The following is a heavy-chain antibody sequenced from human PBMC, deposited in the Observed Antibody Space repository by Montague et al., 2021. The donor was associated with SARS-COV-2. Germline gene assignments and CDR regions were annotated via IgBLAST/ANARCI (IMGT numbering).Heavy chain of an antibody. J-gene: IGHJ1*01. CDR2: ISWDSGSI. V-gene: IGHV3-9*01. CDR3: AKVGTAAAGTTFSRYFQH. CDR1: GFTFEDYA. Sequence: FLRLSCAASGFTFEDYAMHLFRQAPGKGLEWVSGISWDSGSIGYSDSVKGRFSISRDNAKNSLYLQMNSLRAEDTALYYCAKVGTAAAGTTFSRYFQHWGQGTLVTVSS. D-gene: IGHD6-13*01.